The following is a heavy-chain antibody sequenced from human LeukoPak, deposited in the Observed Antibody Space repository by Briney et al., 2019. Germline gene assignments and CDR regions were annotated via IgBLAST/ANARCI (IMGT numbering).Heavy chain of an antibody. CDR3: AREAWLSYGSGSYLDY. D-gene: IGHD3-10*01. Sequence: GGSLRLSCAASGFTFSSYSMNWVRQAPGRGLEWVSSISSIRSYIYYGDSVKGRFTISRDNAKNSLYLQMNSLRAEDTAVYYCAREAWLSYGSGSYLDYWGQGTLVTVSS. CDR2: ISSIRSYI. CDR1: GFTFSSYS. J-gene: IGHJ4*02. V-gene: IGHV3-21*01.